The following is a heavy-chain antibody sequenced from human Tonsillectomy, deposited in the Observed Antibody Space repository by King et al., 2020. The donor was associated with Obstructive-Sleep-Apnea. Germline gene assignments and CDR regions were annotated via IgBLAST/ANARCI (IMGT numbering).Heavy chain of an antibody. J-gene: IGHJ3*02. V-gene: IGHV3-7*01. D-gene: IGHD3-22*01. CDR1: GFTFSSYW. CDR3: ARDRSYYDSSAYYDVFDI. Sequence: VQLVASGCDLVPPGGSLRLSCAASGFTFSSYWMTWVRRAPGKGLEWVATIKQDGGEKYYVDSVQGRFTISRDNAKNSLYLQMNSLRAEDTAVYYCARDRSYYDSSAYYDVFDIWGPGTMVTVSS. CDR2: IKQDGGEK.